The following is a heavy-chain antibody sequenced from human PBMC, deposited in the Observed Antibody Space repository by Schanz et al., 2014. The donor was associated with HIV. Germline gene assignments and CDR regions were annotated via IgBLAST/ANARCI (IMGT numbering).Heavy chain of an antibody. CDR3: ARDRVQSLAINFDY. J-gene: IGHJ4*02. V-gene: IGHV1-2*02. CDR1: GYTFTDYY. Sequence: QVQLVQSGAEVKKPGASMKVSCKASGYTFTDYYMHWLRQAPGQGLEWMGWINPNTGDTKYAQTFQDRVTMTRDTSINTAYMQLNRQRFDDTAVYYCARDRVQSLAINFDYWGQGTLVTVSS. CDR2: INPNTGDT.